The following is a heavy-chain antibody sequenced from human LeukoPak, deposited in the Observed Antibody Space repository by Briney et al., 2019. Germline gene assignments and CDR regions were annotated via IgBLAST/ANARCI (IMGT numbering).Heavy chain of an antibody. CDR1: GFTFSSYS. CDR3: ARAGIDEYYFHY. J-gene: IGHJ4*02. V-gene: IGHV3-21*01. CDR2: ISSSSSYI. D-gene: IGHD6-13*01. Sequence: GGSLRLSCAASGFTFSSYSMNWVRQAPGKGLEWVSSISSSSSYIYYADSVKGRFTISRDNAKNSLYLQMNSLRAEDTAVYYCARAGIDEYYFHYWGQGTLVTVSS.